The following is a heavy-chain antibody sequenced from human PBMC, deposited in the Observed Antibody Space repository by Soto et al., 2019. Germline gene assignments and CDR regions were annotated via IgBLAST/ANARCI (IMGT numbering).Heavy chain of an antibody. J-gene: IGHJ6*02. CDR3: ARGHDSSGYYPEPYYYYAMDV. D-gene: IGHD3-22*01. Sequence: PSETLSLTCTVSGGSISSGGYYWSWIRQHPGKGLEWIGYIHYSGSTYYNPSLKSRVTISVDTSKNQFSLKLSSVTAADTAVYYCARGHDSSGYYPEPYYYYAMDVWGQGTTVTVSS. CDR2: IHYSGST. V-gene: IGHV4-31*03. CDR1: GGSISSGGYY.